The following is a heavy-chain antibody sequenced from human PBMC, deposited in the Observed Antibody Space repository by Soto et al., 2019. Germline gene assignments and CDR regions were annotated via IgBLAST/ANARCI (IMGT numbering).Heavy chain of an antibody. CDR1: GFAFSGSA. CDR2: IRSKGHNYAT. V-gene: IGHV3-73*01. Sequence: RRLSCAASGFAFSGSAIYWVRQASWKGPEWVGRIRSKGHNYATEYAASVKGRFTISRDDSKNTAYLQMNSLQTEDTAVYYCTRDLFSYDYSGILWFDPWGQGTLVTVSS. J-gene: IGHJ5*02. D-gene: IGHD3-16*01. CDR3: TRDLFSYDYSGILWFDP.